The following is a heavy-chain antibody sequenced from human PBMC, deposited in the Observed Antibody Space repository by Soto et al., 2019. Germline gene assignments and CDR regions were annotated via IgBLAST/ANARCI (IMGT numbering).Heavy chain of an antibody. D-gene: IGHD6-13*01. CDR2: ISYDGSNK. Sequence: GGSLRLSCAASGFTFSSYGMHWVHQAPGKGLEWVAVISYDGSNKYYADSVKGRFTISRDNSKNTLYLQMNSLRAEDTAVYYCAKPGEPYSSSWYLSFDYWGQGTLVTVSS. V-gene: IGHV3-30*18. J-gene: IGHJ4*02. CDR1: GFTFSSYG. CDR3: AKPGEPYSSSWYLSFDY.